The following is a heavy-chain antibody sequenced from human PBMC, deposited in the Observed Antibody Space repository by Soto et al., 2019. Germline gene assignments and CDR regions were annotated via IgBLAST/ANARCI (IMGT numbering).Heavy chain of an antibody. D-gene: IGHD2-21*02. CDR2: MTPSAGST. Sequence: QLHLVQSGAEVQEPGASVKVSCKTSADIFNNSYMHWVRQAPGQGLEWMGVMTPSAGSTNSAQSFQGRVTMTRDTSTRTVYVELSSLRSEDTAVYYCAKHCGGDCSNGFDIWGQGTKVTVSS. CDR3: AKHCGGDCSNGFDI. J-gene: IGHJ3*02. V-gene: IGHV1-46*02. CDR1: ADIFNNSY.